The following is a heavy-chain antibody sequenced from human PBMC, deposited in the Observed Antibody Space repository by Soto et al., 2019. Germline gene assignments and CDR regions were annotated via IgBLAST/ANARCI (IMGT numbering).Heavy chain of an antibody. CDR3: AAYCSSTSCYEVGWFDP. V-gene: IGHV4-34*01. J-gene: IGHJ5*02. CDR2: INHSGST. Sequence: QVQLQQWGAGLLKPSETLSLTCAVYGGSFSGYYWSWIRQPPGKGLEWIGEINHSGSTNYNPSLKSRVTISVDTSKHQFSLKLSSVTAADTAVYYCAAYCSSTSCYEVGWFDPWGQGTLVTVSS. D-gene: IGHD2-2*01. CDR1: GGSFSGYY.